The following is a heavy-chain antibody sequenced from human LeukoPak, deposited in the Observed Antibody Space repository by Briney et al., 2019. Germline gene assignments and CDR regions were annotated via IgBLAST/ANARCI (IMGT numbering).Heavy chain of an antibody. CDR2: IKYDGSNI. J-gene: IGHJ3*02. D-gene: IGHD4-17*01. Sequence: PGGSLRLSCAASGFTFSSYFIHWVRQAPGKGLVWVSRIKYDGSNIIYADSVKGRFTISRDNAKNTLYLQMNSLRAEDTAVYYCAREAYARAFDMWGQGTMVTVSS. CDR1: GFTFSSYF. CDR3: AREAYARAFDM. V-gene: IGHV3-74*01.